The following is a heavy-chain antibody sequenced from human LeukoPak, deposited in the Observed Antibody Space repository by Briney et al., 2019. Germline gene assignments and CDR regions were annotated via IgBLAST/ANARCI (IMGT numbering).Heavy chain of an antibody. CDR2: ISIAGEI. V-gene: IGHV4-34*01. Sequence: PSETLSLTCAVYEGSLSGYFWSWIRQPPGKGLEWIGEISIAGEINYNPSLRSRATISMDTSKNQFSLKLSSVTAADTAVYYCARGFKRAFDIWGQGTMVTVSS. CDR3: ARGFKRAFDI. D-gene: IGHD5-24*01. CDR1: EGSLSGYF. J-gene: IGHJ3*02.